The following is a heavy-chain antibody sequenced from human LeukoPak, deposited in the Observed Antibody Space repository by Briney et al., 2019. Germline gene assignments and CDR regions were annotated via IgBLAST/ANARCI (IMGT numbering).Heavy chain of an antibody. CDR1: GGSISSSSYY. CDR3: ARPTITIFGVVIIRYFNY. CDR2: IYYSGST. V-gene: IGHV4-39*01. Sequence: SETLSLTCTVSGGSISSSSYYWGWIRQPPGKGLEWIGSIYYSGSTYYNPSLKSRVTISVDTSKNQFSLKLGPVTAADTAVYYCARPTITIFGVVIIRYFNYWGQGTLVTVSS. D-gene: IGHD3-3*01. J-gene: IGHJ4*02.